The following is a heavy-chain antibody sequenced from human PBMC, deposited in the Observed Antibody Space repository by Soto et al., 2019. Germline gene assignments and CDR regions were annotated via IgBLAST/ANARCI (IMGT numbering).Heavy chain of an antibody. CDR2: ISGSGGST. J-gene: IGHJ5*02. Sequence: PGGSLRLSCAASGFTFSSYAMSWVRQAPGKGLEWVSAISGSGGSTYYADSVKGRFTISRDNSKNTLYLQMNSLRAEDTAVYYCADSSSGWYGSWFDHWGQGTLVTVSS. V-gene: IGHV3-23*01. CDR1: GFTFSSYA. CDR3: ADSSSGWYGSWFDH. D-gene: IGHD6-19*01.